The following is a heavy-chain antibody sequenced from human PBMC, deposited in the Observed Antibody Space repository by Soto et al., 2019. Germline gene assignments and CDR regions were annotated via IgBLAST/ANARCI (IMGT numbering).Heavy chain of an antibody. D-gene: IGHD6-6*01. J-gene: IGHJ4*02. CDR3: ARALSPQLVAEN. V-gene: IGHV3-30-3*01. CDR2: ISYDGSNK. CDR1: GFTFSSYA. Sequence: QVQLVESGGGVVQPGRSLRLSCAASGFTFSSYAMHWVRQAPGKGREWVAVISYDGSNKYYADSVKGRFTISRDNSKNTLYLQMNSLRAEDTAVYYCARALSPQLVAENWGQGTLVTVSS.